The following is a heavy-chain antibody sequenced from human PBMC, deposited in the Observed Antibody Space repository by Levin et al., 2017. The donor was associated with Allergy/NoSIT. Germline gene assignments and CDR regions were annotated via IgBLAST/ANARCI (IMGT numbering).Heavy chain of an antibody. J-gene: IGHJ4*02. CDR1: GGSISTDNW. CDR3: ATVEGLFCSGVSCSYSFHY. D-gene: IGHD3-9*01. V-gene: IGHV4-4*02. Sequence: SETLSLTCAVSGGSISTDNWWSCIRQPPGKGLEWIGEIYRSGDTNHNPSLRSRVTMSVDKSKNHFSLKLRSVTAADTAVYYCATVEGLFCSGVSCSYSFHYWGQGALVTVSS. CDR2: IYRSGDT.